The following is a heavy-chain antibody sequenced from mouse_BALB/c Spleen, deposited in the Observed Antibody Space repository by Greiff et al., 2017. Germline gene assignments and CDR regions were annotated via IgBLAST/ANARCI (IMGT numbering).Heavy chain of an antibody. CDR2: INSNGGST. V-gene: IGHV5-6-2*01. CDR1: GFTFSSYY. D-gene: IGHD6-5*01. J-gene: IGHJ4*01. Sequence: DVKLVESGGGLVKLGGSLKLSCAASGFTFSSYYMSWVRQTPEKRLELVAAINSNGGSTYYPDTVKGRFTISRDNAKNTLYLQMSSLKSEDTALYYCARHGLSFYYAMDYWGQGTSVTVSS. CDR3: ARHGLSFYYAMDY.